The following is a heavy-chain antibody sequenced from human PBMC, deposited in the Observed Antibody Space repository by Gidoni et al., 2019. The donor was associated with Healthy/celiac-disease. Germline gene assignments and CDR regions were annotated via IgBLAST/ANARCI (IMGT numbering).Heavy chain of an antibody. Sequence: QVQLVESGGGVVQPGRSLSLSCAASGFTFSSYAMHWVRQAPGKGLEWVAVISYDGSNKYYADSVKGRFTISRDNSKNTLYLQMNSLRAEDTAVYYCARETLHAFDIWGQGTMVTVSS. CDR2: ISYDGSNK. J-gene: IGHJ3*02. V-gene: IGHV3-30*04. CDR1: GFTFSSYA. CDR3: ARETLHAFDI.